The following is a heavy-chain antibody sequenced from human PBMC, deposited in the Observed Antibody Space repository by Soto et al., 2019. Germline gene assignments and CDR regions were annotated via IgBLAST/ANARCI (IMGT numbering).Heavy chain of an antibody. D-gene: IGHD5-18*01. V-gene: IGHV4-61*01. Sequence: SETLSLTCTVSGVSVSSGSYYWSWIRQPPGKGLEWIGYIYYSGSTNYNPSLQNRVTISIDTSKNQVSLKVNSVTAADTAVYYCARDHPHSYGVYYFDYWGQGTPVTVSS. CDR1: GVSVSSGSYY. CDR3: ARDHPHSYGVYYFDY. J-gene: IGHJ4*02. CDR2: IYYSGST.